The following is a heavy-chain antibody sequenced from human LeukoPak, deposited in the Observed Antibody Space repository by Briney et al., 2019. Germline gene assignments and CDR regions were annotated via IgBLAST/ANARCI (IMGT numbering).Heavy chain of an antibody. CDR2: ISWNSGSI. CDR3: AKDPYYYDSSGYLDY. Sequence: PGRSLRLSCAASGFTFDDYAMHWVRQAPGKGLEWVSGISWNSGSIGYADSVKGRFTISRDNAKNSLYLQMNSLRAEDTALYYCAKDPYYYDSSGYLDYWGQGTLVTVSS. J-gene: IGHJ4*02. CDR1: GFTFDDYA. D-gene: IGHD3-22*01. V-gene: IGHV3-9*01.